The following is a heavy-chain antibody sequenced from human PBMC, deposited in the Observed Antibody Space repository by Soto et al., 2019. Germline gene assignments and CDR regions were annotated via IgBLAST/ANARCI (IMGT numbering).Heavy chain of an antibody. D-gene: IGHD6-6*01. V-gene: IGHV3-7*01. Sequence: GESLKISCAASGFTFSSYWMSWVRQAPGKGLEWVANIKQDGSEKYYVDSVKGRFTISRDNAKNSLYLQMNSLRAEDTAVYYCAIEVEQLVPDYWGQGTLVTVSS. CDR1: GFTFSSYW. J-gene: IGHJ4*02. CDR2: IKQDGSEK. CDR3: AIEVEQLVPDY.